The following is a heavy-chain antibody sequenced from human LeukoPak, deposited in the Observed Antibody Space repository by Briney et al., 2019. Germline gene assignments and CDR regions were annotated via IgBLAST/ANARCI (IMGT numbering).Heavy chain of an antibody. CDR1: GFTFSTYS. CDR2: ISSSSSYI. CDR3: ARDFYDGFALDY. V-gene: IGHV3-21*01. J-gene: IGHJ4*02. Sequence: GGSLRLSCAASGFTFSTYSMNWVRQAPGKGLEWVSSISSSSSYIYYVDSVKGRFTISRDNAKNSLYLQMNSLRAEDTAVYYCARDFYDGFALDYWGQGTLVTVSS. D-gene: IGHD2/OR15-2a*01.